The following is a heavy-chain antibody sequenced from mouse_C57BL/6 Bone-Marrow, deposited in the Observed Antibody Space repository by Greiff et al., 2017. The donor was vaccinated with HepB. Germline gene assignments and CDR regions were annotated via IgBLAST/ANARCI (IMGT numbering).Heavy chain of an antibody. CDR2: IDPENGDT. CDR1: GFNIKDDY. D-gene: IGHD1-1*01. Sequence: VQLQQSGAELVRPGASVKLSCTASGFNIKDDYMHWVKQRPEQGLEWIGWIDPENGDTEYASKFQGKATITADTSSNTAYLQLSSLTSEDTAVYYCTVLRRRFAYRGQGTLVTVSA. V-gene: IGHV14-4*01. J-gene: IGHJ3*01. CDR3: TVLRRRFAY.